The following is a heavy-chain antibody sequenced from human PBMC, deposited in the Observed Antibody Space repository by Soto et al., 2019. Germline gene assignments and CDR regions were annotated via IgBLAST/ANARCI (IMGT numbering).Heavy chain of an antibody. D-gene: IGHD4-17*01. J-gene: IGHJ6*02. CDR2: INPNSGGT. CDR1: GYTFTGYY. Sequence: ASVKVSCKASGYTFTGYYMHWVRQAPGQGLEWMGWINPNSGGTNYAQKFQGWVTMTRDTSISTAYMELSRLRSDDTAVYYCARDLVPLYYGDFLLYYYYGMDVWGQGATVTVSS. V-gene: IGHV1-2*04. CDR3: ARDLVPLYYGDFLLYYYYGMDV.